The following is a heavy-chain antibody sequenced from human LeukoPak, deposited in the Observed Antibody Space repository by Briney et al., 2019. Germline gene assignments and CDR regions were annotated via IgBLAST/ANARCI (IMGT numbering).Heavy chain of an antibody. Sequence: GSSVKVSCKASGGTFSSYAISWVRQAPGQGLEWMGGIIPIFGTANYAQKFQGRVTITADKSTSTAYMELSSLRSEDTAVYYCARNTMGSVVVPAAIGTFDYWGQGTLVTVSS. J-gene: IGHJ4*02. CDR3: ARNTMGSVVVPAAIGTFDY. D-gene: IGHD2-2*01. V-gene: IGHV1-69*06. CDR1: GGTFSSYA. CDR2: IIPIFGTA.